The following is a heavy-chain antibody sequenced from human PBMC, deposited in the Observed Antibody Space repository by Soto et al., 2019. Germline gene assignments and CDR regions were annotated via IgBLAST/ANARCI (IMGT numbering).Heavy chain of an antibody. V-gene: IGHV3-11*01. CDR1: VFTRSDYF. J-gene: IGHJ4*02. Sequence: GGSLRLSCSASVFTRSDYFMSWIRQAPGQGLEYLSYISSSGDSMNYADSVKGRFTISRDNARNSLYLQMNSLRVEDTAVYYCARDRGAVTGDYLDYWGQGTLVTVSS. CDR2: ISSSGDSM. D-gene: IGHD6-19*01. CDR3: ARDRGAVTGDYLDY.